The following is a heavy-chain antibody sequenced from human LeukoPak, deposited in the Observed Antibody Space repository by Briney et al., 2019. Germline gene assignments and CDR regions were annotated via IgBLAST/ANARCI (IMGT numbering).Heavy chain of an antibody. Sequence: GGSLRLSCAASGFTVSSYGMHWVRQAPGKGLEWVAVIWYDGSNKYYADSVKGRFTISRDNSKNTLYLQMNSLRAEDTAVYYCAKDRYYDSGGYWALDYWGQGTLVTVSS. D-gene: IGHD3-22*01. CDR1: GFTVSSYG. J-gene: IGHJ4*02. CDR3: AKDRYYDSGGYWALDY. CDR2: IWYDGSNK. V-gene: IGHV3-33*06.